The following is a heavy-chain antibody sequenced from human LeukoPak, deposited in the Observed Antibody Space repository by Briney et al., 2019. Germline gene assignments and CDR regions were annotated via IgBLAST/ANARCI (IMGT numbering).Heavy chain of an antibody. CDR2: IYYSGST. V-gene: IGHV4-30-4*01. CDR1: GGSISSGDYY. J-gene: IGHJ5*02. CDR3: ARGEWNGGFDP. D-gene: IGHD1-1*01. Sequence: PSQTLSLTCTVSGGSISSGDYYWSWIRQPPGKGREWIGYIYYSGSTYYNPSLKSRVTISVDTSKNRFSLKLSSVTAADTAVYYCARGEWNGGFDPWGQGTLVTVSS.